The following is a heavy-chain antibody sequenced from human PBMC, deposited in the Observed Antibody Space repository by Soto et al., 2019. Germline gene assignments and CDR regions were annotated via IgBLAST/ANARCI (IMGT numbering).Heavy chain of an antibody. J-gene: IGHJ4*02. D-gene: IGHD6-13*01. CDR1: GYTFTSYG. CDR3: ARDPTGYSSSWQHFDY. Sequence: GDSVKVSCKASGYTFTSYGISWVRQAPGQGLEWMGWISAYNGNTNYAQKLQGRVTMTTDTSTSTAYMELRSLRSDDTAVYYCARDPTGYSSSWQHFDYWGQGTLVTVSS. CDR2: ISAYNGNT. V-gene: IGHV1-18*04.